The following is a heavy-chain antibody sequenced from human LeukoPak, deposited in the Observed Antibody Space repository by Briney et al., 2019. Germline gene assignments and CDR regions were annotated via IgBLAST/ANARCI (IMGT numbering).Heavy chain of an antibody. J-gene: IGHJ4*02. D-gene: IGHD3-22*01. Sequence: ASVKVSCKASGYTFTSYDINWVRQATGQGLEWMGWMNPNSGNTGYAQKFQGRVTMTRNTSISTAYMELSRLRSDDTAVYYCARGQLKVGYYDSSGYYSYYFDYWGQGTLVTVSS. CDR1: GYTFTSYD. CDR3: ARGQLKVGYYDSSGYYSYYFDY. V-gene: IGHV1-8*01. CDR2: MNPNSGNT.